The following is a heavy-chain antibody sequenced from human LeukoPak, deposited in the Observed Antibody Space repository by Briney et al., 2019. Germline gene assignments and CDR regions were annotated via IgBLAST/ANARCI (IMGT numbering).Heavy chain of an antibody. CDR3: ARVSTWGWYTAFDI. CDR1: GYSISSGYY. D-gene: IGHD6-19*01. J-gene: IGHJ3*02. V-gene: IGHV4-38-2*02. CDR2: IYTSGST. Sequence: PSETLSLTCTVSGYSISSGYYWGWIRQPPGKGLEWIGRIYTSGSTNYNPSLKSRVTISVDTSKNQFSLKLSSVTAADTAVYYCARVSTWGWYTAFDIWGQGTMVTVSS.